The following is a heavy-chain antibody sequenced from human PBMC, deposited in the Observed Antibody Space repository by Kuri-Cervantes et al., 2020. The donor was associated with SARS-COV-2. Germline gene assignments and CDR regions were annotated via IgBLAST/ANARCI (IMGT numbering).Heavy chain of an antibody. CDR3: ARGRVYARRIYYYYYGMDV. CDR1: GGSFSGYY. CDR2: INHSGST. Sequence: SETLSLTCAVYGGSFSGYYWSWIRQPPGKGLEWIGEINHSGSTNYNPSLKSRVTISADTSKNQFSLKLSSVTAADTAVYYCARGRVYARRIYYYYYGMDVWGQGTTVTVSS. D-gene: IGHD3-16*01. J-gene: IGHJ6*02. V-gene: IGHV4-34*01.